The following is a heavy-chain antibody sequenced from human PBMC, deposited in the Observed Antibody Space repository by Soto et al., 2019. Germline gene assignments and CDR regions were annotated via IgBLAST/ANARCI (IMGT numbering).Heavy chain of an antibody. CDR2: IIPRSATS. V-gene: IGHV1-69*06. CDR3: AREGSYYDSSGYYFDY. Sequence: GASVKVSCKASGDTFSTYTITWMRQAPGQGLEWMGGIIPRSATSNYAQKLQGRVTITADKSTSTDYIELSSLRSEDTAVFFCAREGSYYDSSGYYFDYWGQGTLVTVSS. CDR1: GDTFSTYT. J-gene: IGHJ4*02. D-gene: IGHD3-22*01.